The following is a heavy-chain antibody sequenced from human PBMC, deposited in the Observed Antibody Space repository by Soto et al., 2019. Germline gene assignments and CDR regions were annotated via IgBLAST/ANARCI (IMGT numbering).Heavy chain of an antibody. CDR1: GGSISNAAYS. CDR2: IYPSGMP. D-gene: IGHD5-18*01. Sequence: LSLTCTVSGGSISNAAYSWSWIRQPPGKGLEWIGYIYPSGMPFYNPSLRSRVTISIDRSNDQFSLNLKSVTAADTAVYYCARERGGYGLFDSWGQGTLVTVSS. CDR3: ARERGGYGLFDS. V-gene: IGHV4-30-2*01. J-gene: IGHJ4*02.